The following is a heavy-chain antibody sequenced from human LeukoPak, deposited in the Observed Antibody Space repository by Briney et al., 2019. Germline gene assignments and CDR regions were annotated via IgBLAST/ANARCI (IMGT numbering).Heavy chain of an antibody. CDR3: ATLVSTRYYFDY. Sequence: SETRSLTCSVSGGSISSYYWGWIRQPPGKGLEWIGNIYHSGITYYNHFNSSLKSRVTISIDTSKNQFSLRLTSVTAADTAVYFCATLVSTRYYFDYWGQGTLVTVSS. J-gene: IGHJ4*02. D-gene: IGHD5/OR15-5a*01. CDR1: GGSISSYY. CDR2: IYHSGIT. V-gene: IGHV4-59*04.